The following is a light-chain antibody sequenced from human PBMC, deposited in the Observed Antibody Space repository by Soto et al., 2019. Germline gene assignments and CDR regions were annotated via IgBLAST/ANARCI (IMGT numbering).Light chain of an antibody. CDR3: QQYGSCPLCAT. V-gene: IGKV3-20*01. CDR2: GAS. J-gene: IGKJ4*01. Sequence: EIVLTQSPGTLSLSPGERATLSCRASQSVSSSYLAWYQQKPGQAPRLLIYGASSRATGIPDRFSGSGSGTDFTLTISRLEPEDFAVYYCQQYGSCPLCATFGGGTKVEIK. CDR1: QSVSSSY.